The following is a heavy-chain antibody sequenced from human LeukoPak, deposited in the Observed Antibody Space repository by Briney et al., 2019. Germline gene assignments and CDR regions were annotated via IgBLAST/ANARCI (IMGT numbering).Heavy chain of an antibody. V-gene: IGHV1-2*02. Sequence: ASVKVSCKASGYTFTGYYMHWVRRAPGQGLEWMGWINPNSGGTNYAQKFQGRVTMTRDTSISTAYMELSRLRSDDTAVYYCASSAGYYDFWSGYSKDYYYMDVWGKGTTVTVSS. J-gene: IGHJ6*03. CDR2: INPNSGGT. CDR1: GYTFTGYY. CDR3: ASSAGYYDFWSGYSKDYYYMDV. D-gene: IGHD3-3*01.